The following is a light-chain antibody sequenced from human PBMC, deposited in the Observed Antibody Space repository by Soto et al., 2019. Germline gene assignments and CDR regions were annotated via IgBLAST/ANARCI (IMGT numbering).Light chain of an antibody. Sequence: DIVMTQSPDSLAVSLGERATINCKSSQTVLHSSKNENFLAWFQQRPGQPPKLLISWASTRASGVPDRFSGSGSGTDFTLTISSLQAEDAAVYYCQQYYTPPFTFGPGTKVDVK. V-gene: IGKV4-1*01. J-gene: IGKJ3*01. CDR2: WAS. CDR3: QQYYTPPFT. CDR1: QTVLHSSKNENF.